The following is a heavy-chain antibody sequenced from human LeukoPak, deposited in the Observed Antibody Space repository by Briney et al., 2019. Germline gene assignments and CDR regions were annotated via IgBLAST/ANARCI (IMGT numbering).Heavy chain of an antibody. Sequence: GESLKISCKVSGYSFTNYWIGWVRQMTWKDLEWMWIIYPGDSDTRYSPSFQGQVTISADKSISTAYLQWNSLKASDTAIYYCARGGYYDSESYYLNYWGQGTLVTVSS. D-gene: IGHD3-10*01. J-gene: IGHJ4*02. V-gene: IGHV5-51*01. CDR3: ARGGYYDSESYYLNY. CDR2: IYPGDSDT. CDR1: GYSFTNYW.